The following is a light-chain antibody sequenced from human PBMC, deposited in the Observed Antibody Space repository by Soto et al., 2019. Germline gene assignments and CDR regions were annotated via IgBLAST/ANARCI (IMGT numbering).Light chain of an antibody. J-gene: IGKJ5*01. CDR2: DTS. V-gene: IGKV3-20*01. Sequence: EVVMRQSPATLSVSPGEGATLSCRASQGIGDTLALYQHKPGQTPRLLIYDTSSRATGIPDRFSGSGSGTDFTLTITRLEPEDFAVYYCQHYGSSPPVAITFGQGTRLEIK. CDR1: QGIGDT. CDR3: QHYGSSPPVAIT.